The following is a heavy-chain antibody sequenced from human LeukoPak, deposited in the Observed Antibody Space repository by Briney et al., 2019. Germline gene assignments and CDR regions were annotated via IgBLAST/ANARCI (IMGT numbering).Heavy chain of an antibody. CDR1: GFTFSNYG. Sequence: GRSLRLSCAGSGFTFSNYGMHWVRQAPGKGLEWVAVISYDGSNKYYADSVKGRFTISRDNSKNTLDLQMNSLRAEDTAVYYCARELDSSGYYYGAFDIWGQGTMVTVSS. CDR2: ISYDGSNK. V-gene: IGHV3-30*19. D-gene: IGHD3-22*01. CDR3: ARELDSSGYYYGAFDI. J-gene: IGHJ3*02.